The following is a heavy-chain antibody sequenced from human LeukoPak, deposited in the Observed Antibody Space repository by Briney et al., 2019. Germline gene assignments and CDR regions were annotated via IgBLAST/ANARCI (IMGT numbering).Heavy chain of an antibody. CDR2: ISGSGGST. J-gene: IGHJ4*02. V-gene: IGHV3-23*01. Sequence: GGSLRLSCEGSGFPFGSYAMSWVRQAPGKGLEWVSAISGSGGSTYYADSVKGRFTISRDNSKNTLYLQMNSLRAEDTAVYYCAKERNDYYYDSSGYYLFWGQGTLVTVSS. CDR1: GFPFGSYA. CDR3: AKERNDYYYDSSGYYLF. D-gene: IGHD3-22*01.